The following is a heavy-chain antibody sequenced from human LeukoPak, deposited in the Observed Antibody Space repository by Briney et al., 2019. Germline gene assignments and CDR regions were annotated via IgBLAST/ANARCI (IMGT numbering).Heavy chain of an antibody. D-gene: IGHD4-11*01. CDR3: ARDNGDYRSIYYYMDV. CDR1: GGSINSGGSY. J-gene: IGHJ6*03. V-gene: IGHV4-31*03. Sequence: PSQTLSLTCTVSGGSINSGGSYWSWIRQHPGKGLEWIGCIYYSWSSYYNPSLKSRVTLSLDTSKNQFSLKLSSVTAADTAVYYCARDNGDYRSIYYYMDVWGKGTTVTVSS. CDR2: IYYSWSS.